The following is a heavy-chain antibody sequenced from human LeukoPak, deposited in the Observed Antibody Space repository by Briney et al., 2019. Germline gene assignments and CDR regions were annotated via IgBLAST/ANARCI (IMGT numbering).Heavy chain of an antibody. J-gene: IGHJ4*02. V-gene: IGHV4-59*01. CDR1: GGSISSYY. Sequence: SETLSLTCTVSGGSISSYYWSWIRQPPGKGLEWIGYIYYSGSTNYNPSLKSRVTISVDTSKNQFSLKLSSATAADTAVYYCARAGEAQLFDYWGQGTLVTVSS. CDR2: IYYSGST. D-gene: IGHD1-1*01. CDR3: ARAGEAQLFDY.